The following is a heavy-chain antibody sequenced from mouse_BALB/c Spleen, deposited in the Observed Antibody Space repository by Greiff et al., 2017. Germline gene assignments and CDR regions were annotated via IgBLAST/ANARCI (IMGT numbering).Heavy chain of an antibody. CDR3: ARLYGNYFAY. CDR2: IRNKANGYTT. D-gene: IGHD2-1*01. CDR1: GFTFTDYY. V-gene: IGHV7-3*02. J-gene: IGHJ3*01. Sequence: EVHLVESGGGLVQPGGSLRLSCATSGFTFTDYYMSWVRQPPGKALEWLGFIRNKANGYTTEYSASVKGRFTISRDNSQSILYLQMNTLRAEDSATYYCARLYGNYFAYWGQGTLVTVSA.